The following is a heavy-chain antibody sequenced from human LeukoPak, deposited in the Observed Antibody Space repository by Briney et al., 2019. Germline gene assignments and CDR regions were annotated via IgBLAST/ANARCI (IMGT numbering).Heavy chain of an antibody. CDR3: ARYVPVRTGTTRASFDY. D-gene: IGHD1-1*01. CDR1: GYSISSGYY. V-gene: IGHV4-38-2*02. J-gene: IGHJ4*02. CDR2: IYRRGST. Sequence: SETLSLTCTVSGYSISSGYYWGWIRQSPGKWLEWIGNIYRRGSTHYNPSLKSRVSMSIDTSKSQFSLNLRSVTAADTAVYYCARYVPVRTGTTRASFDYWGQGTLVTVSS.